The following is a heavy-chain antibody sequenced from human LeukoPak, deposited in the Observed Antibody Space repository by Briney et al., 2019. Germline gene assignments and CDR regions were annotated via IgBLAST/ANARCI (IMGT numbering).Heavy chain of an antibody. CDR1: GGSISSGSYY. Sequence: PSETLSLAFTVSGGSISSGSYYWSWIRQPAGKGLEWIGRIYTSGSTNYNPSLKSRVTISVDTSKNQFSLKLSSVTAADTAVYYWARAYQDYYYYYMDVWGKGTTVTISS. V-gene: IGHV4-61*02. CDR3: ARAYQDYYYYYMDV. D-gene: IGHD2-21*01. CDR2: IYTSGST. J-gene: IGHJ6*03.